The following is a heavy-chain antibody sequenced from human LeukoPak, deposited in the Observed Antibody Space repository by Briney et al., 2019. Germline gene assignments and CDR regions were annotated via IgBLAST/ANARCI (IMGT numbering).Heavy chain of an antibody. D-gene: IGHD6-13*01. CDR1: GGSISSYY. Sequence: PSETLSLTCTVSGGSISSYYWSWLRQPPGKGLEWLGYIYYSGSTNYNPSLKSRVTISVDTSKNQFSLKLSSVTAADTAVYYCARHSTYSSSWGQGTPVTVSS. J-gene: IGHJ4*02. CDR3: ARHSTYSSS. V-gene: IGHV4-59*08. CDR2: IYYSGST.